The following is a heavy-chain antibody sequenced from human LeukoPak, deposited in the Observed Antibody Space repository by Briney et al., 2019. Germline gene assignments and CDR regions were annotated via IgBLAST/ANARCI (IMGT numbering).Heavy chain of an antibody. J-gene: IGHJ6*02. CDR3: ARGSSATDYYYYGMDV. Sequence: GGSLRLSCAASGFTFSDHYMDWVRQAPGKGLEWVGRTGNKANSYTSQYAASAKGRFTISRDDSKNSLYLQMNSLKTEDTAVYYCARGSSATDYYYYGMDVWGQGTTVTVSS. D-gene: IGHD5-24*01. V-gene: IGHV3-72*01. CDR2: TGNKANSYTS. CDR1: GFTFSDHY.